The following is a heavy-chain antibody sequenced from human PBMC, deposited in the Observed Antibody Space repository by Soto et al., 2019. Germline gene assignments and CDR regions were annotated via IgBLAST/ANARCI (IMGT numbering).Heavy chain of an antibody. J-gene: IGHJ4*02. CDR3: ARVLRYFDWLFPTPDY. CDR1: GFAFSSYW. D-gene: IGHD3-9*01. CDR2: IKQDGSEK. Sequence: GGSLRLSCAASGFAFSSYWMSWVRQAPGKGLEWVANIKQDGSEKYYVDSVKGRFTISRDNAKNSLYLQMNSLRAEDTAVYYCARVLRYFDWLFPTPDYWGQGTLVTVSS. V-gene: IGHV3-7*05.